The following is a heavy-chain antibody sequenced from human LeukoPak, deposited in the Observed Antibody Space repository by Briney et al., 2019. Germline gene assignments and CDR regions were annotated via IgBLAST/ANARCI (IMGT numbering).Heavy chain of an antibody. V-gene: IGHV3-15*01. CDR1: GFTFSNAW. Sequence: GGSLRLSCAASGFTFSNAWMSWARQAPGKGLEWVGRIKSKTDGGTTDYAAPVKGRFTISRDDSKNTLYLQMNSLKTEDTAVYYCTTGPSIAAHYFDYWGQGTLVTVSS. J-gene: IGHJ4*02. CDR3: TTGPSIAAHYFDY. D-gene: IGHD6-6*01. CDR2: IKSKTDGGTT.